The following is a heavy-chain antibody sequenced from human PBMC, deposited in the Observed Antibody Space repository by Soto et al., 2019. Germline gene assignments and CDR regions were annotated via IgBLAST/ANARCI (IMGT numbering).Heavy chain of an antibody. Sequence: ASVKVSCKASGYTFTSYAMHWVRQAPGQRLEWMGWINAGNGNTKYSQKFQGRVTITRDTSASTAYMELSSLRSEDTAVYYCARDTRYNWNYLFTWGQGTLVTVSS. CDR3: ARDTRYNWNYLFT. D-gene: IGHD1-7*01. V-gene: IGHV1-3*01. CDR2: INAGNGNT. CDR1: GYTFTSYA. J-gene: IGHJ5*02.